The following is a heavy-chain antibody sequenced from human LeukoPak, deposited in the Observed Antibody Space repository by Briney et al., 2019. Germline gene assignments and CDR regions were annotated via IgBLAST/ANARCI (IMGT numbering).Heavy chain of an antibody. J-gene: IGHJ5*02. V-gene: IGHV1-2*02. CDR2: INPNSGGT. D-gene: IGHD5-18*01. CDR3: AREKQGYSYGRGPGDWDWFDP. Sequence: ASVKVSCNASGYTFTGYYMHWVRQAPGQRLEWMGWINPNSGGTNYAQKFQGRVTMTRDTSISTAYMELSSLRSEDMAVYYCAREKQGYSYGRGPGDWDWFDPWGQGTLVTVSS. CDR1: GYTFTGYY.